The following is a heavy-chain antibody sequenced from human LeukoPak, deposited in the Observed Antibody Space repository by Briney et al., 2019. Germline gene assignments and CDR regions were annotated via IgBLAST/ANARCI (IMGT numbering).Heavy chain of an antibody. J-gene: IGHJ5*02. CDR3: ARSNWNYDWFDP. V-gene: IGHV4-59*01. CDR1: GDSISGYY. Sequence: PSETLPLTCSVSGDSISGYYWSWIRQPPGKGLEWIGYIYYSGSTNYNPSLKSRVTISVDTSKNQFSLKLSSVTAADTAVYYCARSNWNYDWFDPWGQGTLVTVSS. D-gene: IGHD1-7*01. CDR2: IYYSGST.